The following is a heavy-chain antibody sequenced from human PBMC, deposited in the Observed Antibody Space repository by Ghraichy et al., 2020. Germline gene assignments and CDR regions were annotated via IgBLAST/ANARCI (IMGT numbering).Heavy chain of an antibody. CDR2: ISSRGSTI. J-gene: IGHJ6*02. V-gene: IGHV3-48*03. CDR3: ARDIEAGRYYYYGMDV. CDR1: GFTFSTYE. Sequence: GGSLRLSCAASGFTFSTYEMNWVRQAPGKGLEWVSFISSRGSTIHYADSVKGRFTISRDNAKNSLYLQMNSLIAEDTAVYYCARDIEAGRYYYYGMDVWGQGTTVTVSS. D-gene: IGHD2-15*01.